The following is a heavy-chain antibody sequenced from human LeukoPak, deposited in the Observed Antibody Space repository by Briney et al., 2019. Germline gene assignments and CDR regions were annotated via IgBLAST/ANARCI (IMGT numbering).Heavy chain of an antibody. J-gene: IGHJ4*02. CDR3: ARGYYDFWSGYYSNTKYYFDY. CDR2: IYYSGTT. V-gene: IGHV4-59*12. CDR1: GGSISSYY. Sequence: SETLSLTCTVSGGSISSYYWSWIRQPPGKGLEWIGYIYYSGTTNYNPSLKSRVTISVDTSKNQFSLKLSSVTAADTAVYYCARGYYDFWSGYYSNTKYYFDYWGQGTLVTVSS. D-gene: IGHD3-3*01.